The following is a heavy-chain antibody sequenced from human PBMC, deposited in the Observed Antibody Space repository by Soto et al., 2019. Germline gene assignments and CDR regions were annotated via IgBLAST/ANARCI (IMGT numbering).Heavy chain of an antibody. J-gene: IGHJ4*02. CDR2: IDYSGTA. Sequence: WHTPSLTFTVSYGSISLSNVFCGLFRQPPGKGLECIGNIDYSGTAYFNPSLGTLVTFPVDTSKNQFSLTLYSVTAADTAGYYCARTTGSNLDFWGQGSLVTVSS. V-gene: IGHV4-39*01. D-gene: IGHD4-4*01. CDR1: YGSISLSNVF. CDR3: ARTTGSNLDF.